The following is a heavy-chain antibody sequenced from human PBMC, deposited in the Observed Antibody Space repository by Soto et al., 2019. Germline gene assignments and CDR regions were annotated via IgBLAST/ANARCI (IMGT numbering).Heavy chain of an antibody. CDR2: ISYDGSNK. CDR1: GFTFSSYA. Sequence: HPGGSLRLSCAASGFTFSSYAMHWVRQAPGKGLEWVAVISYDGSNKYYADSVKGRFTISRDNSKNTLYLQMNSLRAEDTAVYYCARVDVRRIQRWLQLSSAPAWGQGTLVTVSS. CDR3: ARVDVRRIQRWLQLSSAPA. V-gene: IGHV3-30-3*01. D-gene: IGHD5-18*01. J-gene: IGHJ4*02.